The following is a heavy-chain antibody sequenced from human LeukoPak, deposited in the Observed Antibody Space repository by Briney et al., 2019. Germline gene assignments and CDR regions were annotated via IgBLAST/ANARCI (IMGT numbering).Heavy chain of an antibody. CDR2: IYSGGST. CDR3: ASTALFGLLGYNGDDAFDI. CDR1: GFTVSSNY. D-gene: IGHD3/OR15-3a*01. J-gene: IGHJ3*02. Sequence: PGGSLRLSCAASGFTVSSNYMSWVRQAPGKGLEWVSVIYSGGSTYYADSVKGRFTISRDNSKNTLYLQMNSLRAVDTAVYYCASTALFGLLGYNGDDAFDIWGQGTMVTVSS. V-gene: IGHV3-66*01.